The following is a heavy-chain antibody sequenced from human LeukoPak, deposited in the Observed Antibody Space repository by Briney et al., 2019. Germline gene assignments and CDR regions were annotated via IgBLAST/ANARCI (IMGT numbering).Heavy chain of an antibody. Sequence: ASVKVSCKASGYIFTSYGISWVRQAPGQGLEWMGWISAYNGNTNYAQKLQGRVTMTTDTSTSTAYMELRSLRSEDTAVYYCATHHPGHFWSGYLFDYWGQGTLVTVSS. V-gene: IGHV1-18*01. CDR1: GYIFTSYG. CDR3: ATHHPGHFWSGYLFDY. J-gene: IGHJ4*02. D-gene: IGHD3-3*02. CDR2: ISAYNGNT.